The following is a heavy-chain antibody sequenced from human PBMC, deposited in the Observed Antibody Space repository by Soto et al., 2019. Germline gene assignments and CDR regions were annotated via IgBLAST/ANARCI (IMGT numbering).Heavy chain of an antibody. CDR1: GFTFSSYA. J-gene: IGHJ4*02. D-gene: IGHD3-9*01. Sequence: PGGSLRLSCAASGFTFSSYAMSWVRQAQGKGLERVSAISGSGGSTYYADFVKGWFTISRDNSKNTLYLQMNSLRAEGTAVYYCAKAYYDILTGYPDYWGQGTLVTVSS. V-gene: IGHV3-23*01. CDR2: ISGSGGST. CDR3: AKAYYDILTGYPDY.